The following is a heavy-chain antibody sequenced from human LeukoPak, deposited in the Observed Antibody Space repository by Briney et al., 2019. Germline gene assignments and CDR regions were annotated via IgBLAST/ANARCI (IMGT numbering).Heavy chain of an antibody. V-gene: IGHV4-59*01. D-gene: IGHD3-16*01. CDR2: IYYRGNT. CDR1: GGSITNYY. J-gene: IGHJ4*02. Sequence: PSETLSLTCSVSGGSITNYYWSWVRQPPGRGLEWIGYIYYRGNTYYNASLKSRVTISVDTSQNEVSLNLTSVTAAGTAVYYCARGVGALGYWGPGTVVTVSS. CDR3: ARGVGALGY.